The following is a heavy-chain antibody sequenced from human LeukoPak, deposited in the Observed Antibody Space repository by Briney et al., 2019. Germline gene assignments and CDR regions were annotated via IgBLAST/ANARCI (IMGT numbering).Heavy chain of an antibody. J-gene: IGHJ3*01. D-gene: IGHD3-22*01. CDR3: ARMGVSYYYDSSTYYPTAFDV. CDR2: IFHSGSI. Sequence: PSETLSLTCAVSGYSISSGYYWGWIRQSPGKGLEWIATIFHSGSIYYNPSLKSRVTLSVDTSKNQFSLRLNSVTAADTALYYCARMGVSYYYDSSTYYPTAFDVWGQGTMASVSS. V-gene: IGHV4-38-2*01. CDR1: GYSISSGYY.